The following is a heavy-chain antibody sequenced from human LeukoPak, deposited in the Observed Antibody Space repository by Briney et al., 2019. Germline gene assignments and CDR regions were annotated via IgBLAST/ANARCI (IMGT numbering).Heavy chain of an antibody. Sequence: GGSLRLSCAASGFTFSNYWMHWVRQAPGKGLVWVSRINSDGINTSYADSVKGRFTISRDNAKNSLFLQMNSLRAEDTAVYYCARVGIVGATGGFDYWGQGTLVTVSS. J-gene: IGHJ4*02. D-gene: IGHD1-26*01. CDR2: INSDGINT. CDR3: ARVGIVGATGGFDY. V-gene: IGHV3-74*01. CDR1: GFTFSNYW.